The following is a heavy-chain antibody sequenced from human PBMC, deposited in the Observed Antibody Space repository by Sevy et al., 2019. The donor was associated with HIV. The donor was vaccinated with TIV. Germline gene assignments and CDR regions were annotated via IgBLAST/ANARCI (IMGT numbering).Heavy chain of an antibody. Sequence: GGSLRLSCAASGFTFSKYSMSWVRQPPGKGLEWVSILSFGCGEINYADSVKGRFTIARDNSKSSVYLQMNNLRPEETAVYYCAGEGCTKPHDYWGQGTLVTVSS. CDR2: LSFGCGEI. D-gene: IGHD2-8*01. V-gene: IGHV3-23*01. CDR3: AGEGCTKPHDY. CDR1: GFTFSKYS. J-gene: IGHJ4*02.